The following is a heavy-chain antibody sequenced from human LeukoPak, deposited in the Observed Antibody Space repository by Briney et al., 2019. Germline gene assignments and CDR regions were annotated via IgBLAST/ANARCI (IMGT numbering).Heavy chain of an antibody. CDR3: ARDSSGYYWPTSTGVFDY. CDR2: IWYDGSNK. Sequence: PGGSLRLSCAASGFTFSTYGMHWLRQAPGKGLEWVAVIWYDGSNKYYADSVKGRFIISRDNSKNSLYLQMNSLRAEDTAVYYCARDSSGYYWPTSTGVFDYWGQGTLVTVSS. CDR1: GFTFSTYG. V-gene: IGHV3-33*01. D-gene: IGHD3-22*01. J-gene: IGHJ4*02.